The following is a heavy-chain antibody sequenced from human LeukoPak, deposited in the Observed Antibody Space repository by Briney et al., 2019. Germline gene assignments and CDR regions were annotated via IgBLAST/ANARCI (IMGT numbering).Heavy chain of an antibody. J-gene: IGHJ4*02. CDR1: GLTVSSNY. CDR2: IYSDGST. Sequence: GGSLRLSCAASGLTVSSNYMSWVRQAPGKGLEWVSLIYSDGSTYYADSVKGRFTISRDNSKNTLYLQMNSLRAEDTAVYYCARGGLQYSSSWYEGGNWGQGTLVTVSS. CDR3: ARGGLQYSSSWYEGGN. D-gene: IGHD6-13*01. V-gene: IGHV3-53*01.